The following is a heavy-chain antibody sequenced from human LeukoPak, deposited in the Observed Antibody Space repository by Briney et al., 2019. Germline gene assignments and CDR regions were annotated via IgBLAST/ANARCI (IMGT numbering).Heavy chain of an antibody. CDR2: ISSNGGST. Sequence: GGSLRLSCSASGFTFSNYAMYWVRQAPGKGLEYVSAISSNGGSTYYADSVKGRFTISRDNSKNTLYLQMSSLRAEDTAVYYCVKRPYCGGDCYYFDYWGQGTLVTVSS. CDR3: VKRPYCGGDCYYFDY. CDR1: GFTFSNYA. V-gene: IGHV3-64D*06. D-gene: IGHD2-21*02. J-gene: IGHJ4*02.